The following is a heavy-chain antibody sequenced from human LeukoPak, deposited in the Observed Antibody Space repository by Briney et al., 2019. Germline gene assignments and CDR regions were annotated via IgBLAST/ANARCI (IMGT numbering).Heavy chain of an antibody. V-gene: IGHV3-21*01. CDR1: GFTFSSYR. D-gene: IGHD6-19*01. Sequence: GGSLRLSCAASGFTFSSYRMNWVRQAPGKGLEWVSSTSSSSTNIYYADSVKGRFTISRDNAKNSLYLQMNSLRAEDTAVYYCARVYSSGWYFDPWGQGTLATVSS. CDR2: TSSSSTNI. CDR3: ARVYSSGWYFDP. J-gene: IGHJ5*02.